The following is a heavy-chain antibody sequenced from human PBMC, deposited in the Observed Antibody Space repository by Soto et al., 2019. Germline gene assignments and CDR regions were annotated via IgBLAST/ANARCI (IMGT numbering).Heavy chain of an antibody. CDR2: IDSSGTTV. Sequence: EVQIVESGGRLVQPGGSLRLSCDASMFSISAYEMFWVRQAPGKGLEWIAEIDSSGTTVYYADSVKGRFSISRDNDNDSVSLLMNNLRVDDTAVYYCARDRGYNTGWYGGALDLWGQGTLVTVSS. CDR1: MFSISAYE. J-gene: IGHJ4*02. D-gene: IGHD6-19*01. CDR3: ARDRGYNTGWYGGALDL. V-gene: IGHV3-48*03.